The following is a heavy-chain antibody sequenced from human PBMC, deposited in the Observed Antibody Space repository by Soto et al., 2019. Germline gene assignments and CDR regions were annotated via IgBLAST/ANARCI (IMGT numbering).Heavy chain of an antibody. Sequence: PWGSLRLSCAASGFTFSSYEMNWVRQAPGKGLEWVSYISRSGSTIYYTDSVKGRFTISRDNAKNSLYLQMNSLRAEDTAVYYCAMKYGMDVWGQGTTVTVSS. CDR3: AMKYGMDV. V-gene: IGHV3-48*03. J-gene: IGHJ6*02. CDR2: ISRSGSTI. CDR1: GFTFSSYE.